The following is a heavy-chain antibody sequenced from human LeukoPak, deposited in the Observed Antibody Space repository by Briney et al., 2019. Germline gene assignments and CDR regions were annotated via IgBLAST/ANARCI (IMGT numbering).Heavy chain of an antibody. D-gene: IGHD3-3*01. V-gene: IGHV3-21*01. CDR3: ARSLRFLEWLLDY. CDR1: GFTLSSYS. CDR2: ISSSSSYI. J-gene: IGHJ4*02. Sequence: GGSLRLSCAASGFTLSSYSMNWVRQAPGKGLEWVSSISSSSSYIYYADSVKGRFTISRDNAKNSLYLQMNSLRAEDTAVYYCARSLRFLEWLLDYWGQGTLVTVSS.